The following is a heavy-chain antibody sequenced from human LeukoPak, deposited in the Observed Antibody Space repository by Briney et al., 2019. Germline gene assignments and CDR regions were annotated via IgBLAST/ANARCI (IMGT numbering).Heavy chain of an antibody. CDR2: MYNSGST. CDR1: GGSISGSY. D-gene: IGHD3-22*01. J-gene: IGHJ4*02. Sequence: PSETLSLTCTVSGGSISGSYWSWIRQPPGKGLEWIAYMYNSGSTNYNPSLKSRVTVSIDTSKNQFSLMLSSVTAADTAVYYCARGKYDSGGYYLDYWGQGTLVTVSS. CDR3: ARGKYDSGGYYLDY. V-gene: IGHV4-59*01.